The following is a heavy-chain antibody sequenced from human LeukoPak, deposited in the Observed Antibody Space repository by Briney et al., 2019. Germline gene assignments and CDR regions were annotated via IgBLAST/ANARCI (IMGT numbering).Heavy chain of an antibody. CDR2: ISSSSSTI. J-gene: IGHJ4*02. Sequence: GGSLRLSCAASGFTFSSYSMNWVRQAPGKGLEWVSYISSSSSTIYYADSVKGRFTISRDNAKNSLYLQINSLRAEDTAVYYCASIDYWGQGTLVTVSS. CDR1: GFTFSSYS. V-gene: IGHV3-48*01. CDR3: ASIDY.